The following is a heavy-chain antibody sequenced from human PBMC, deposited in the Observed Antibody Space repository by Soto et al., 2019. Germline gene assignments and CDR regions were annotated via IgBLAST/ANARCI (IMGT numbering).Heavy chain of an antibody. J-gene: IGHJ6*03. Sequence: EVQLAESGGGLVKPGGSLRLSCAASGFTFSSYSINWVRQAPGKGLEWVSSISSSGGSIYYADSVKGRFTISSDNAKNSLHLQMDRLKAEDTAVFYWARLLKGRRAGNYSRDVWGKGTAVTVSS. CDR3: ARLLKGRRAGNYSRDV. D-gene: IGHD3-10*01. CDR1: GFTFSSYS. V-gene: IGHV3-21*02. CDR2: ISSSGGSI.